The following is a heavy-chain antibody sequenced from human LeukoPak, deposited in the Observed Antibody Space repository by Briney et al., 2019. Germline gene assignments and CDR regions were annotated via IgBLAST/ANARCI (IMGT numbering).Heavy chain of an antibody. CDR3: ARDLIGAVADI. D-gene: IGHD6-19*01. V-gene: IGHV4-61*02. CDR2: IYTSGST. Sequence: SETLSLTCTFSGGSISSGNYFWSWVRQPAGKGLEWIGRIYTSGSTNYNPSVKSRVTISVDTSKNQFSLKLSSVTAADTAVYYCARDLIGAVADIWGQGTLVTVSS. CDR1: GGSISSGNYF. J-gene: IGHJ4*02.